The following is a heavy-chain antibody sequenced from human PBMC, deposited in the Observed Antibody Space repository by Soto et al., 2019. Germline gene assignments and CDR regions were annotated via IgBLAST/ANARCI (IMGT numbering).Heavy chain of an antibody. CDR1: GYTFTSYA. CDR3: ARVGEGPNIDY. Sequence: ASVKVSCKASGYTFTSYAMHWVRQAPGQRLEWMGWIRAYNGNTNYAQKLQGRVTMTTDTSTSTAYMELRSLRSDDTAVYYCARVGEGPNIDYWGQGTLVTVSS. V-gene: IGHV1-18*01. J-gene: IGHJ4*02. CDR2: IRAYNGNT.